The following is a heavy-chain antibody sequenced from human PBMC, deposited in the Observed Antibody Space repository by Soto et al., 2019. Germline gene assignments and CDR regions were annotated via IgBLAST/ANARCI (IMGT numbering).Heavy chain of an antibody. CDR3: AIGGGQIYYKGLDV. Sequence: PGGSLRLSCEASEFTFSRYTMNWVRQAPGKGLEWVASISGNSNHIYYAESVKGRFTISRDNAKNSLSLQMNSLRPEDAAVYYCAIGGGQIYYKGLDVWGQGTTVTVSS. D-gene: IGHD3-10*01. V-gene: IGHV3-21*04. CDR2: ISGNSNHI. J-gene: IGHJ6*02. CDR1: EFTFSRYT.